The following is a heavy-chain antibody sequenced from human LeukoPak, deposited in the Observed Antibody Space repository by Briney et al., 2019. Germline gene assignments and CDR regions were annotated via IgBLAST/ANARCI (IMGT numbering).Heavy chain of an antibody. CDR2: ISSDGIKK. V-gene: IGHV3-30*04. J-gene: IGHJ6*03. CDR3: AREGHYDILTGYSPVEYYLYYMDV. CDR1: GFTFSSYS. D-gene: IGHD3-9*01. Sequence: PGGSLRLSCAASGFTFSSYSIHWVRQAPGKGLEWVAVISSDGIKKYYADSVKGRFTVSRDNSKHTLYLQMNSLRAEDTALYYCAREGHYDILTGYSPVEYYLYYMDVWGKGTTVTVSS.